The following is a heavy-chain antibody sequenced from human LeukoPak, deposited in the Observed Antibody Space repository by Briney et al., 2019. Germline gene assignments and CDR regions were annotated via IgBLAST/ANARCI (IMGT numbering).Heavy chain of an antibody. CDR2: ISYDGSNE. D-gene: IGHD1-26*01. CDR1: GFTFSSYV. Sequence: GGSLRLSCAASGFTFSSYVMHWVRQAPGKGLEWVAIISYDGSNEYYADSVKGRFTITRDNSKNTLYLQMNSLRLEDMAVYYCAKPSGSGVDYWGRGTRVTVSS. CDR3: AKPSGSGVDY. J-gene: IGHJ4*02. V-gene: IGHV3-30*04.